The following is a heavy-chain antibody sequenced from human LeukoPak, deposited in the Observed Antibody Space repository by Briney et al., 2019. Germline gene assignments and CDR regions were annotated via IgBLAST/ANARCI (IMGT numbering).Heavy chain of an antibody. CDR2: IYYSGST. CDR3: ARVRAPMVRGVISSAYYGMDV. CDR1: GGSISSYY. V-gene: IGHV4-59*12. Sequence: PSETLSLTCTVSGGSISSYYWSWIRQPPGKGLEWIGYIYYSGSTNYNPSLKSRVTISVDTSKNQFSLKLSSVTAADTAVYYCARVRAPMVRGVISSAYYGMDVWGQGTTVTVSS. D-gene: IGHD3-10*01. J-gene: IGHJ6*02.